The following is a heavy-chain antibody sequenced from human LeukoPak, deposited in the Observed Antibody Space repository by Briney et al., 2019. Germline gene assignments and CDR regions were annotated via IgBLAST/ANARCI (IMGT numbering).Heavy chain of an antibody. J-gene: IGHJ4*02. CDR1: GFTFSSQS. CDR2: ISRSSSNI. V-gene: IGHV3-48*02. Sequence: GRSLRLSCAASGFTFSSQSINWVRQAPGKGLEWVAYISRSSSNIYYADSVKGRFTISRDNAKNSLYLQMNSLRDEGTAVYYCARGGDGNNPFDQWGQGTLVTVSS. CDR3: ARGGDGNNPFDQ. D-gene: IGHD5-24*01.